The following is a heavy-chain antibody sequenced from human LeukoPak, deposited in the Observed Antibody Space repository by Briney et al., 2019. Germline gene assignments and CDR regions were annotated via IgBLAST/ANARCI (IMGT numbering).Heavy chain of an antibody. CDR1: GGSISSGDYY. Sequence: SQTLSLTCTVPGGSISSGDYYWSWIRQPPGKGLEWIGYIYYSGSTYYNPSLKSRVTISVDTSKNQFSLKLSSVTAADTAVYYCARGSVRYDFWSGSSPDDFDIWGQGTMVTVSS. D-gene: IGHD3-3*01. CDR3: ARGSVRYDFWSGSSPDDFDI. V-gene: IGHV4-30-4*08. J-gene: IGHJ3*02. CDR2: IYYSGST.